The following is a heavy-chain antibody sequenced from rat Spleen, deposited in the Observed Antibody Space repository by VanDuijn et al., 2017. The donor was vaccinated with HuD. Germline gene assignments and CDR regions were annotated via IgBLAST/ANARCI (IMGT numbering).Heavy chain of an antibody. CDR3: TRDRTYYGFTLDY. V-gene: IGHV5-46*01. CDR1: GFSFSAFP. CDR2: IRPSGADT. J-gene: IGHJ2*01. D-gene: IGHD1-9*01. Sequence: EVQLVESGGGLVQPGRSMKLSCAASGFSFSAFPMAWVRQAPTKGLEWVATIRPSGADTYYRDSVKGRFTISRDNAKSTLYLQMNSLRSEGTATYYCTRDRTYYGFTLDYWGQGVMVTVSS.